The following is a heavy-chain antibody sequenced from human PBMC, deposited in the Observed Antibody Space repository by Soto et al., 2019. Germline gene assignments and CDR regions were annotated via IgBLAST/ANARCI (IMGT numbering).Heavy chain of an antibody. CDR2: ISGSGGST. J-gene: IGHJ6*02. Sequence: GGSLRLSCGASGFTFSSYAMSWVRQAPGKGLEWVSAISGSGGSTYYADSVKGRFTISRDNAKNTLYLQMNSLRAEDTAVYYCAKDLRFTMPREHVWGQGTTVTVSS. D-gene: IGHD3-10*01. V-gene: IGHV3-23*01. CDR3: AKDLRFTMPREHV. CDR1: GFTFSSYA.